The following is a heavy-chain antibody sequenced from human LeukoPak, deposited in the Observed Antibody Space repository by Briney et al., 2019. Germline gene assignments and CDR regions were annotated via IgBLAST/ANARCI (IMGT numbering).Heavy chain of an antibody. V-gene: IGHV4-38-2*01. D-gene: IGHD5-18*01. CDR3: ARDSRGYFYAQIDY. Sequence: SETLSLTCDVSGYSIGTGYYWGWIRQPPGKGLEWIGSMSQTGDSYYNPSLKDRLTISVDTSKNHFSLNLRSVTAADTAVYYCARDSRGYFYAQIDYWGQGTLVTVSS. J-gene: IGHJ4*02. CDR2: MSQTGDS. CDR1: GYSIGTGYY.